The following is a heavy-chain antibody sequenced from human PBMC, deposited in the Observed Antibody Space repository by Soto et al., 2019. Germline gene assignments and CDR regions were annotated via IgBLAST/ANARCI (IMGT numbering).Heavy chain of an antibody. CDR3: AREDILGTRSFDY. CDR2: IYSGGST. V-gene: IGHV3-53*01. Sequence: EVQLVESGGGLIQPGGSLRLSCAASGFTVSSNYMSWVRQAPGKGLEWVSVIYSGGSTYYADSVKGRFTISRDNSKNTLYLQMNSLRDEDTAVYYCAREDILGTRSFDYWGQGTLVTVSS. CDR1: GFTVSSNY. J-gene: IGHJ4*02. D-gene: IGHD1-26*01.